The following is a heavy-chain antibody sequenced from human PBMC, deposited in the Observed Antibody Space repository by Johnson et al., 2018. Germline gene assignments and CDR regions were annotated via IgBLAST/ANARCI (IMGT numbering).Heavy chain of an antibody. J-gene: IGHJ6*02. CDR3: AKRTVTTTNYYYYGMDV. CDR2: ISYDGSNK. Sequence: QVQLLESGGGVVQXGRSLRLSCAASGFTFSSYGMHWVHQAPGKGLEWVAVISYDGSNKYYADSVKGRFTISRDNSKNTLYLQMNSLRAEDTAVYYCAKRTVTTTNYYYYGMDVWGQGTTVTVSS. CDR1: GFTFSSYG. V-gene: IGHV3-30*18. D-gene: IGHD4-11*01.